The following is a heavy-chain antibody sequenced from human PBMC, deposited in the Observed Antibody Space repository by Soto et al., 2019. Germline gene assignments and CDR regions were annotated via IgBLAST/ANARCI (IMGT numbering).Heavy chain of an antibody. V-gene: IGHV3-23*01. Sequence: GGSLRLSCAASGFTFSSYAMSWVRQAPGKGLEWVSGISGSGATTSYADSVKGRFTISRDNAKNTVYLQMNSLRAEDTAVYYCARSPGGYYIDWGQGTMVTVSS. CDR3: ARSPGGYYID. CDR1: GFTFSSYA. D-gene: IGHD3-9*01. CDR2: ISGSGATT. J-gene: IGHJ3*01.